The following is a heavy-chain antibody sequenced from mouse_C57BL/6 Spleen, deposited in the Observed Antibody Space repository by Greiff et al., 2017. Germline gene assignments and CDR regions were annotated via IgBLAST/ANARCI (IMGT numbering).Heavy chain of an antibody. D-gene: IGHD5-1*01. CDR2: ISSGGSYT. Sequence: EVMLVESGGDLVKPGGSLKLSCAASGFTFSSYGMSWVRQTPDKRLEWVATISSGGSYTYYPDRVKGRFTISRDNAKNTLSLQMSSLNSADTAMYYCARQDCTSCSMDYWGQGTSVTVSS. CDR3: ARQDCTSCSMDY. V-gene: IGHV5-6*01. CDR1: GFTFSSYG. J-gene: IGHJ4*01.